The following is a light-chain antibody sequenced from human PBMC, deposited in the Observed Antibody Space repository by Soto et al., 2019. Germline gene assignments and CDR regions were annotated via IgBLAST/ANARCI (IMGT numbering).Light chain of an antibody. J-gene: IGKJ2*01. V-gene: IGKV3-15*01. Sequence: EIVITQSPATLYVSPRERATLSCRASQSVSSDLAWYQQKPGQAPRLLIYGASTRATGIPARFSGSGSGIKFTLTISSLHAEDFAVYYCQQYDDWYTLGQGTKLEIK. CDR1: QSVSSD. CDR3: QQYDDWYT. CDR2: GAS.